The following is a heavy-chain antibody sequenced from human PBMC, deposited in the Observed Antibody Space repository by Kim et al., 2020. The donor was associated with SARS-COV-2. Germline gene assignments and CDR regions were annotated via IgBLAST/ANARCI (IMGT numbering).Heavy chain of an antibody. Sequence: ASVKVSCKASGYTFTSYGISWVRQAPGQGLEWMGWISAYNGNTNYAQKLQGRVTMTTDTSTSTAYMELRSLRSDDTAVYYCARARVSPPIVPGTTKCWFDPWGQGTLVTVSS. D-gene: IGHD1-1*01. CDR2: ISAYNGNT. V-gene: IGHV1-18*04. J-gene: IGHJ5*02. CDR3: ARARVSPPIVPGTTKCWFDP. CDR1: GYTFTSYG.